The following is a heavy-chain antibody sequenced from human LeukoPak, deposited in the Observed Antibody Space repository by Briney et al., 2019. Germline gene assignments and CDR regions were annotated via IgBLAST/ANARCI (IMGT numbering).Heavy chain of an antibody. Sequence: GASVKVSCKASGYTFTDYYMHWVRQAPGQGLEWMGWINPNSGGTNYAQKFQGRVTMTRDTSISTAYMELSRLRSDDTAMYYCARLYSNSPYYFDYWGRGPRVPVSS. D-gene: IGHD6-6*01. CDR3: ARLYSNSPYYFDY. V-gene: IGHV1-2*02. CDR2: INPNSGGT. CDR1: GYTFTDYY. J-gene: IGHJ4*02.